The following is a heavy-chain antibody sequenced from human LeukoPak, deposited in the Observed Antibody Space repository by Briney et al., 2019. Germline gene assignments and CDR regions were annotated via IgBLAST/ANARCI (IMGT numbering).Heavy chain of an antibody. V-gene: IGHV4-4*07. D-gene: IGHD1-26*01. CDR3: ARAGYTISYYSLDY. J-gene: IGHJ4*02. CDR1: GGSTNSYY. Sequence: SETLSLTCTVSGGSTNSYYWGWIRQPAGKGLEWIGRIYTTGSTNYNPSLESRVTMSVDTSKNQFSLKLTSVTAADTAMYYCARAGYTISYYSLDYWGQGTLVTVSS. CDR2: IYTTGST.